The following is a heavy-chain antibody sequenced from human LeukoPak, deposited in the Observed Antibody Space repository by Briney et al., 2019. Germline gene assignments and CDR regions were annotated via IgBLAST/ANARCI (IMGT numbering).Heavy chain of an antibody. CDR1: GFTFNNYG. CDR2: ISYDGSNK. J-gene: IGHJ4*02. V-gene: IGHV3-30*18. CDR3: AKASGYYYGSGSYSPDY. D-gene: IGHD3-10*01. Sequence: GRSLRLSCAASGFTFNNYGMHWVRQAPGKGLEWVAVISYDGSNKYYADSVKGRFTISRDNSKNTLYLQMNSLRAEDTAVYYCAKASGYYYGSGSYSPDYWGQGTLVTVSS.